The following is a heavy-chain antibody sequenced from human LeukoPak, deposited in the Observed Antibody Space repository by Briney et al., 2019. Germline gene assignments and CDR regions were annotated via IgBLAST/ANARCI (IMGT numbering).Heavy chain of an antibody. Sequence: GESLKISCKGSGYSFTSYWIGWVRQMPGKGLEWMGIIYPGDSETTYSPSFQGQVTISADKSISTAYLQWSSLKASDTAMYYCARERSSSWYGDVFDYWGQGTLVTVSS. V-gene: IGHV5-51*01. D-gene: IGHD6-13*01. J-gene: IGHJ4*02. CDR1: GYSFTSYW. CDR2: IYPGDSET. CDR3: ARERSSSWYGDVFDY.